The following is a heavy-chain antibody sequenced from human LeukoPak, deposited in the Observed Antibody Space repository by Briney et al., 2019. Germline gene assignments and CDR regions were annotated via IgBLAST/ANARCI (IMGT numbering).Heavy chain of an antibody. Sequence: GGSLRLSCAASGFTFSSYSMNWVRQAPGKGLEWVSSISSSSSYIYYADSVKGRFTISRDNSKNTLYLQMNSLRAEDTAVYYCAKGVGCSSTSCPFDYCGQGTLVTVSS. D-gene: IGHD2-2*01. V-gene: IGHV3-21*04. CDR3: AKGVGCSSTSCPFDY. CDR1: GFTFSSYS. CDR2: ISSSSSYI. J-gene: IGHJ4*02.